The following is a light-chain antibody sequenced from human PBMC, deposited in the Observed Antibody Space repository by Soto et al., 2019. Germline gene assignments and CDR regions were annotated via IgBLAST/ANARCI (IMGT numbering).Light chain of an antibody. CDR2: DVN. CDR3: TSWTTSTTMI. CDR1: SCDIGAYNF. J-gene: IGLJ2*01. Sequence: QSALTQPASVSGSPGQSITISCTGTSCDIGAYNFVSWYQQHPGKATKLMLYDVNIRPSGVSKRFSGSKSGNTASLTISGLQAEDEADYYCTSWTTSTTMIFGGGTKVTVL. V-gene: IGLV2-14*03.